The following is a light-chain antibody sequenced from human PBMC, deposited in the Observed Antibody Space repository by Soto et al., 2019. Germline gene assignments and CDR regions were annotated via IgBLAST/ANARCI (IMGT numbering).Light chain of an antibody. J-gene: IGKJ2*01. CDR2: AAS. CDR1: QSVSSN. Sequence: EVVMTHSPATLSVSPWERATLSCRASQSVSSNLAWYQQKPGQTPRLLIYAASTRAAGIPARFSGSGSATEFTLTISSLQSEDFAVYYCHHYNNWPPYNFGQGTKVDIK. V-gene: IGKV3D-15*01. CDR3: HHYNNWPPYN.